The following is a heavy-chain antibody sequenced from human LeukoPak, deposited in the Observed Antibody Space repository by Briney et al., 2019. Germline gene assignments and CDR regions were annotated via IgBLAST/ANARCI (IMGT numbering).Heavy chain of an antibody. J-gene: IGHJ4*02. CDR1: GFTFSSYW. D-gene: IGHD3/OR15-3a*01. CDR2: IKQDGSEE. Sequence: GGSLRLSCAASGFTFSSYWMTWVRQAPGKGLEWVVNIKQDGSEEYYVDSVKGRFTISRDNAKNSLYLQMNSLRAEDTAVYHCARDGLGSAFDYWGQGTLVTVSS. V-gene: IGHV3-7*01. CDR3: ARDGLGSAFDY.